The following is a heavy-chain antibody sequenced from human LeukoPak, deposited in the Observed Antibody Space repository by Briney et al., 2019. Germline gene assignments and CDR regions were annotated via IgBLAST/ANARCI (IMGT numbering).Heavy chain of an antibody. V-gene: IGHV3-74*01. CDR3: ARGPAGPHSYVVFEH. D-gene: IGHD5-18*01. J-gene: IGHJ4*02. Sequence: GGSLRLSCAASGFTFSSYWMHWVRQAPGKGLVWVSRINSDGRSIGYADSVEGRFTISRDSAKNALYLQMNGLRAEDTAVYYCARGPAGPHSYVVFEHWGQGTLVTVSS. CDR2: INSDGRSI. CDR1: GFTFSSYW.